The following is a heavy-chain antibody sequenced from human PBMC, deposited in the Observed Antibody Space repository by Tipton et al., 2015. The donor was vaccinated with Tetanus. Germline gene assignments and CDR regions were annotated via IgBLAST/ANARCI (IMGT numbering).Heavy chain of an antibody. CDR1: GGSVSSGSYY. J-gene: IGHJ4*02. CDR2: ISYSGSP. Sequence: TLSLTCTVSGGSVSSGSYYWSWVRQPPGKGLEWLAYISYSGSPNSNYALRSRITISRDTSKNQISLKLTSVTPADTAVYYCARGTGDYWGQGTLVTVSS. CDR3: ARGTGDY. V-gene: IGHV4-61*01. D-gene: IGHD1-14*01.